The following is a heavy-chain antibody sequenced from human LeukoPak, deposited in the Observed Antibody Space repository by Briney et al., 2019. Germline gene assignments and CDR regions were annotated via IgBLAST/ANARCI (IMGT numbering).Heavy chain of an antibody. Sequence: ASVKVSCTASGYTFTSYGISWVRQAPGQGLEWMGWISAYNGNTNYAQKLQGRVTMTTDTSTSTAYMGLRSLRSDDTAVYYCAREYLWLSYGMDVWGQGTTVTVSS. J-gene: IGHJ6*02. CDR3: AREYLWLSYGMDV. CDR2: ISAYNGNT. D-gene: IGHD5-12*01. CDR1: GYTFTSYG. V-gene: IGHV1-18*01.